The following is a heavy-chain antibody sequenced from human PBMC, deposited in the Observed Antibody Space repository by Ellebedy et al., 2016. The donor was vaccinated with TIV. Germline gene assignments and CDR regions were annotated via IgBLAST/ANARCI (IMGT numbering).Heavy chain of an antibody. CDR1: GFTFSNTW. CDR3: STAGNVVVPAACVD. D-gene: IGHD2-2*01. J-gene: IGHJ4*02. V-gene: IGHV3-15*01. Sequence: PGGSLRLSCVASGFTFSNTWMTWVRQAPGKGLEWVGRIKSKVDGGTVDYGSFVDGRFTISRDDSKNTLYLEMSGLKVGDTAVYYCSTAGNVVVPAACVDWGQGTLVSVSS. CDR2: IKSKVDGGTV.